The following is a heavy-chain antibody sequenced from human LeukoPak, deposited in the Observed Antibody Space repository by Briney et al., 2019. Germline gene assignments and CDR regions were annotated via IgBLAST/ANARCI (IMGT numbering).Heavy chain of an antibody. V-gene: IGHV3-7*03. J-gene: IGHJ4*02. CDR3: AKDQSLEYSSSCFDY. Sequence: QAGGSLRLSCAASGFTFSSYWMSWVRQAPGKGLEWVANIKQDGSEKYYVDSVKGRFTISRDNAKNSLYLQMNSLRAEDTALYYCAKDQSLEYSSSCFDYWGQGTLVTVSS. CDR1: GFTFSSYW. CDR2: IKQDGSEK. D-gene: IGHD6-6*01.